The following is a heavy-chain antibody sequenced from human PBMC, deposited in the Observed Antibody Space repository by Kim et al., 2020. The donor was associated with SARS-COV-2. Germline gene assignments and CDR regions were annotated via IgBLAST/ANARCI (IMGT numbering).Heavy chain of an antibody. V-gene: IGHV1-69*13. CDR3: ARDALYGSGSYQPFDP. CDR2: IIPIFGTA. CDR1: GGTFSSYA. Sequence: SVKVSCKASGGTFSSYAISWVRQAPGQGLEWMGGIIPIFGTANYAQKFQGRVTITADESTSTAYMELSSLRSEDTAVYYCARDALYGSGSYQPFDPWGQETLVTVSS. D-gene: IGHD3-10*01. J-gene: IGHJ5*02.